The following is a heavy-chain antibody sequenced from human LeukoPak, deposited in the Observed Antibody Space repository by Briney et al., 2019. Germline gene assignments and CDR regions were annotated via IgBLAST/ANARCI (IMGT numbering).Heavy chain of an antibody. CDR2: INWNGGTT. V-gene: IGHV3-20*04. D-gene: IGHD3-22*01. J-gene: IGHJ4*02. CDR1: GFIFDGYG. CDR3: ARDATARTDYYDSSGRTKFDY. Sequence: GGSLRLSCAASGFIFDGYGMSWVRQAPGKGLEWFSGINWNGGTTGYADSVKGRFTISRDNAKNSLYLQMTSLRVEDTALYYCARDATARTDYYDSSGRTKFDYWGQGTLVTVSS.